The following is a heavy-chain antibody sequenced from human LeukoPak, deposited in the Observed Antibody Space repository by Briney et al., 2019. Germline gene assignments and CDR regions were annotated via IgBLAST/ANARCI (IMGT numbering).Heavy chain of an antibody. CDR2: ISGSGGST. J-gene: IGHJ4*02. D-gene: IGHD5-18*01. V-gene: IGHV3-23*01. CDR3: AKDLRDTRYRPSVVRPRPFDY. Sequence: GGSLRLSCAASGFTFSSYAMSWVRQAPGKGLEWVSAISGSGGSTYYADSVKGRFTISRDDSKNTLYLQMNSLRAEDTAVYYCAKDLRDTRYRPSVVRPRPFDYWGQGTLVTVSS. CDR1: GFTFSSYA.